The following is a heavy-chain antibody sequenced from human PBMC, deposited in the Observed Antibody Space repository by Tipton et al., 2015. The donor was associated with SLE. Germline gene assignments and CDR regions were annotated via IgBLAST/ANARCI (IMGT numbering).Heavy chain of an antibody. D-gene: IGHD7-27*01. V-gene: IGHV1-18*01. CDR2: ITTYNGNT. Sequence: QSGPEVKKPGASVKVSCKASGYTFKNFAISWVRQAPGQGLEWMGLITTYNGNTHYAQKFQGRVTLTTETSTNTAYMDLRSLRSDDTAVYYCARGTGDVRYWGQGTLVTVSS. CDR1: GYTFKNFA. CDR3: ARGTGDVRY. J-gene: IGHJ4*02.